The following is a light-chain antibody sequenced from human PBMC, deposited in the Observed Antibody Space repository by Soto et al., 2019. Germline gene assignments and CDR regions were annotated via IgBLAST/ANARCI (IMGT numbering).Light chain of an antibody. CDR3: QQYGSSPMYT. CDR2: GAS. Sequence: EIVLTQSPGTLSLSPGERATLSCRASQSVSSSYLACYPQKPGQAPRLLIYGASSRATGIPDRFSGSGSGTDFTLTSSRLEPEDFAVYYCQQYGSSPMYTFGQGTKLEIK. V-gene: IGKV3-20*01. CDR1: QSVSSSY. J-gene: IGKJ2*01.